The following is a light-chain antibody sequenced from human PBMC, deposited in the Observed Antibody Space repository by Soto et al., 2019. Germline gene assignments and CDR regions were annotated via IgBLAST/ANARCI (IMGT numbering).Light chain of an antibody. CDR1: QDFSNF. J-gene: IGKJ1*01. CDR3: QQYNSHSKT. V-gene: IGKV1-9*01. Sequence: DIQLTQSPSFLSASIGDRVTITCRASQDFSNFLAWYQQKPGRAPKLLMYDASTLQSGVPSRFSGSGSGTEFTLTISSLQPDDFATFYCQQYNSHSKTVGQGTKVDIK. CDR2: DAS.